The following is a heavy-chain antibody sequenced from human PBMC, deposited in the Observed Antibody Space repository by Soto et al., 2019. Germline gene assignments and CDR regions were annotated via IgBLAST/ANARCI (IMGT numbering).Heavy chain of an antibody. CDR2: INAGNGNT. V-gene: IGHV1-3*05. D-gene: IGHD2-21*02. J-gene: IGHJ4*02. CDR3: ARSIVVVTALDY. CDR1: GYTFTSYA. Sequence: QVQLVQSVAEEKKPGASVKVSSKASGYTFTSYAMHWVRQAPGQRLEWMGWINAGNGNTKYSQKFQGRVTITRDTSASTAYMELSSLRSEDTAVYYCARSIVVVTALDYWGQGTLVTVSS.